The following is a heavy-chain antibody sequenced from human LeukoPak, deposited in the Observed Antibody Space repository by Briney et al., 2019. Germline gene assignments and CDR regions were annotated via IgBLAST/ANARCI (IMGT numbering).Heavy chain of an antibody. D-gene: IGHD2-2*01. V-gene: IGHV1-69*04. CDR3: AREGGGYCSSTSCWDFDY. Sequence: GASVKVSCKASGGTFSSYSISWVRQAPGQGLEWMGRIIPILGIANYAQKFQGRVTITADKSTSTAYMELSSLRSEDTAVYYCAREGGGYCSSTSCWDFDYWGQGTLVNVSS. CDR2: IIPILGIA. CDR1: GGTFSSYS. J-gene: IGHJ4*02.